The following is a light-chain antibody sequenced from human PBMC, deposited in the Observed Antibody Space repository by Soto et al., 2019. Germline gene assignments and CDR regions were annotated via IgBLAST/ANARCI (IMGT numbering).Light chain of an antibody. CDR1: QGIRDD. Sequence: DIQMTQSPSSLSASVGDRVTITCRASQGIRDDLAWYQQKPGRAPKRLIYAASTLQSGVPLRFSGSASGTEFTLTISSLKPEDIATYYCLQHGSYPRTFGQGTKVDIK. CDR3: LQHGSYPRT. J-gene: IGKJ1*01. CDR2: AAS. V-gene: IGKV1-17*01.